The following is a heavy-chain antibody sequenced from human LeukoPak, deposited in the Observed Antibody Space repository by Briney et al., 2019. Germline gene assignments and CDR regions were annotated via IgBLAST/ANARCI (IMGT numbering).Heavy chain of an antibody. CDR3: ARGRGSS. Sequence: PGGSLRLSCAASGFTLTTYVMNWVRQAPGKGLEWISYIGTRGTTMYYADSVKGRFTISRDNAKNSLYLQVNSLRDEDTAIYYCARGRGSSWGQGTLVTVSS. J-gene: IGHJ5*02. V-gene: IGHV3-48*02. CDR2: IGTRGTTM. CDR1: GFTLTTYV. D-gene: IGHD2-21*01.